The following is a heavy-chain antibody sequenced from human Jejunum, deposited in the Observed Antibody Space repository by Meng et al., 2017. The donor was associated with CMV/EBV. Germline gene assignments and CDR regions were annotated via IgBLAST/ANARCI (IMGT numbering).Heavy chain of an antibody. CDR2: IYTDARRT. Sequence: EVQLVESGGGLVQPGMSLRLSCGASGFTLSNYWVHWVRQAPGSGLVWVSTIYTDARRTTYADSVRGRFAISRDNAADTVHLQMNRLRVEDAAIYYCARGNLDIGDYWGQGSLVTVSS. CDR3: ARGNLDIGDY. CDR1: GFTLSNYW. D-gene: IGHD2-15*01. J-gene: IGHJ4*01. V-gene: IGHV3-74*03.